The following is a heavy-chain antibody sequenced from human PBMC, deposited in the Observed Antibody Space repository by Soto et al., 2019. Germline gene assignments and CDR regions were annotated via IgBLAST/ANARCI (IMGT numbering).Heavy chain of an antibody. Sequence: SETLSLTCTVSGDSISTFYWGWMRQSPGKELEWIGYVYYTGSTNYNPSLKSRVTISVDRSKNQFSLNLTSANAADTAVYYCARSRTVRNYADDSSDYFYFFDYWGQGTQVTVSS. J-gene: IGHJ4*02. V-gene: IGHV4-59*01. CDR2: VYYTGST. D-gene: IGHD3-22*01. CDR3: ARSRTVRNYADDSSDYFYFFDY. CDR1: GDSISTFY.